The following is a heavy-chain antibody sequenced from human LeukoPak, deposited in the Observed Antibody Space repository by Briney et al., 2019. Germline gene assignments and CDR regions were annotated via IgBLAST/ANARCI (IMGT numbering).Heavy chain of an antibody. V-gene: IGHV3-21*01. D-gene: IGHD4-17*01. CDR1: GFTFSSYS. Sequence: GGSLRLSCAASGFTFSSYSMNWVRQAPGKGLEWVSSISSSSSYIYYADSVKGRFTISRDNAKNSLYLQMNSLRAEDTAVYYCARENDYGDYGRWYFDLWGRGTLVTVSS. J-gene: IGHJ2*01. CDR3: ARENDYGDYGRWYFDL. CDR2: ISSSSSYI.